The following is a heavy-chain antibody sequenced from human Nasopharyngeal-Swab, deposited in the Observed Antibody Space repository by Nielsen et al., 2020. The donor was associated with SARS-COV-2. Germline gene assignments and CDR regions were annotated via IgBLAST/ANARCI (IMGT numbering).Heavy chain of an antibody. CDR3: ARLRGGPWVGFDY. Sequence: GESLKISCAASGFTFSSYWMSWVRQAPGKGLEWVANIKQDGSEKYYVDSVKGRFTISRDNAKNSLYLQMNSLRAEDTAVYYYARLRGGPWVGFDYWGQGTLVTVSS. V-gene: IGHV3-7*01. CDR1: GFTFSSYW. CDR2: IKQDGSEK. D-gene: IGHD3-3*01. J-gene: IGHJ4*02.